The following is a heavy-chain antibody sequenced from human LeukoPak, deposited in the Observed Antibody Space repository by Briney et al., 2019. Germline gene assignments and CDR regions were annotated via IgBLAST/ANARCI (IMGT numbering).Heavy chain of an antibody. CDR1: GYSFTSYW. Sequence: GESLRISCKGSGYSFTSYWISWVRQMPGKGLEWMGWIDPSDSYTSYSPSFQGHVTISADKSISTAYLQWSSLKASDTAMYYCARRRYSYGQPLDFDYWGQGTLVTVSS. V-gene: IGHV5-10-1*01. D-gene: IGHD5-18*01. J-gene: IGHJ4*02. CDR3: ARRRYSYGQPLDFDY. CDR2: IDPSDSYT.